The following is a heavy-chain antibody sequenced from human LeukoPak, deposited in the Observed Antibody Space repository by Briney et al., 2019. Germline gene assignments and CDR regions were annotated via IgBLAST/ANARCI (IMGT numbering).Heavy chain of an antibody. Sequence: GGSLRLSCEVSGFTFSSNAMHWVRQAPGKGLEWVAVISYDGSNKNFADSVKGRFTVSRDNSKHTLYLHMNSLRSDDTAMYYCATGGKFNFWSGYHIDNWGQGTLVTVSS. CDR2: ISYDGSNK. D-gene: IGHD3-3*01. J-gene: IGHJ4*02. CDR3: ATGGKFNFWSGYHIDN. V-gene: IGHV3-30*04. CDR1: GFTFSSNA.